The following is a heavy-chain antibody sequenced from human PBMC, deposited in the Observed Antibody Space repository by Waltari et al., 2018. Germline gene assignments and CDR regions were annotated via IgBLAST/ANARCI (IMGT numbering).Heavy chain of an antibody. Sequence: QVQLQESGPGLVKPSETLSLTCTVSGGSISSHSWSWIRQPPGKGLEWIGYIYYSGSTNYNPSLKSRVTISVDTSKNQFSLKLSSVTAADTAVYYCARERSTPQIGMDVWGQGTTVTVSS. CDR1: GGSISSHS. D-gene: IGHD2-2*01. CDR2: IYYSGST. J-gene: IGHJ6*02. V-gene: IGHV4-59*11. CDR3: ARERSTPQIGMDV.